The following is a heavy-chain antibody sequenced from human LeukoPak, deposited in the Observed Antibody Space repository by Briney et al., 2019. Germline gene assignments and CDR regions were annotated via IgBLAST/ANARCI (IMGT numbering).Heavy chain of an antibody. J-gene: IGHJ2*01. CDR1: GFTFSTYA. CDR3: AKSMTLQWRGFFDL. CDR2: ISDSGANT. V-gene: IGHV3-23*01. Sequence: GGSLRLSCAATGFTFSTYAMSWVRQAPGKGLEWVSTISDSGANTYYADSVRGRFTISRDNSKNTLYLQKNSLRADDTAIYYCAKSMTLQWRGFFDLWGRGTHVTVSS. D-gene: IGHD6-19*01.